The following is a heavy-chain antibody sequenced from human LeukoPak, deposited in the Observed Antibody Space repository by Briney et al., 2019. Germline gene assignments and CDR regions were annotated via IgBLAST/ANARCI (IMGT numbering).Heavy chain of an antibody. CDR1: GFTFRGYA. V-gene: IGHV3-23*01. CDR2: ITDSGDST. D-gene: IGHD6-13*01. CDR3: ARVDGPSSWYGPYYYYYYMDV. Sequence: PGGSLRLSCAGSGFTFRGYAMTWVRQAPGKGLEWVSTITDSGDSTYYADSVKGRFTISRDNSKNTLYLQMNSLRAEDTAVYYCARVDGPSSWYGPYYYYYYMDVWGKGTTVTVSS. J-gene: IGHJ6*03.